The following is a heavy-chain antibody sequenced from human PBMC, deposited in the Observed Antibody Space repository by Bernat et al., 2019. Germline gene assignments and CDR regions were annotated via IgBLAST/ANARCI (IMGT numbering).Heavy chain of an antibody. D-gene: IGHD7-27*01. CDR2: IYSDGST. CDR3: ARAGALTSFYFEY. CDR1: GFTVSSNY. J-gene: IGHJ4*02. V-gene: IGHV3-53*01. Sequence: EVQLVESGGGLVQPGGSLRLSCVASGFTVSSNYMSWVRQAPGKGLEWVSLIYSDGSTYNADSVKGRFTISTDNSKNMLYLQMSSLRAEDTAFYYCARAGALTSFYFEYWGQGTLVTVSS.